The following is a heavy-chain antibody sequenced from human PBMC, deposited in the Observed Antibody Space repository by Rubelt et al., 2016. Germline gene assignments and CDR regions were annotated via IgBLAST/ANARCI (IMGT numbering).Heavy chain of an antibody. CDR1: GGSISTYY. J-gene: IGHJ4*02. Sequence: QVQLQESGPGLVRPSETLSLTCTVSGGSISTYYWSWIRQPPGKGLEWIGYIYYKGSTNYNPSLKSRVTISVDTSKNQFSRKLSSVTAADTAVYYWALERYGDYAAPYYFDYWGQGILVTVSS. V-gene: IGHV4-59*01. D-gene: IGHD4-17*01. CDR3: ALERYGDYAAPYYFDY. CDR2: IYYKGST.